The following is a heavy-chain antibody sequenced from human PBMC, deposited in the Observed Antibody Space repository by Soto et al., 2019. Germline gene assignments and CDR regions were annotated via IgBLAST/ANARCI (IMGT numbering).Heavy chain of an antibody. J-gene: IGHJ3*01. D-gene: IGHD6-19*01. Sequence: QLVESGGGLVQPRGSLRLSCAASGFTFSSYSVNWVRQAPGNGLEWVSSISSDGTTIHYADSVKGRFTISRDNAKNSLSLQMNRLRDEDTAVYYCAKPLYISGWYIGLFWGQGTMVTVSS. CDR2: ISSDGTTI. V-gene: IGHV3-48*02. CDR3: AKPLYISGWYIGLF. CDR1: GFTFSSYS.